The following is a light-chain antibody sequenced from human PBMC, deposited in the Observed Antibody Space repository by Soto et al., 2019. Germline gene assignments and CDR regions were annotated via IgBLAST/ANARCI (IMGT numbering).Light chain of an antibody. V-gene: IGLV2-14*01. CDR2: DVS. Sequence: QSALTQPASVSGSPGQSITISCTGTSSDVGGYNYVSWYQQHPGKAPKLMIYDVSNRPSGVSNRFSGSKSGNTASLTISGLQAEDVADYYCSSYTSSSPWYVFGTGTKVTVL. CDR3: SSYTSSSPWYV. CDR1: SSDVGGYNY. J-gene: IGLJ1*01.